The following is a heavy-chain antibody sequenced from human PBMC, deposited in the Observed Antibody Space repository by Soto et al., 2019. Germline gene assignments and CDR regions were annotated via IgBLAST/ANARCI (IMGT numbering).Heavy chain of an antibody. CDR1: GFTFSNSW. Sequence: GGSLRLSCAASGFTFSNSWMHWVRQVSGKGLEWVSRINAYGTSTSYADSVKGRFTISRDNAKNTLYLHVNRLRAEDTAVYYCVKVSARGVGVPRFYFDSWGQGALVTVSS. J-gene: IGHJ4*02. CDR2: INAYGTST. V-gene: IGHV3-74*01. D-gene: IGHD2-2*01. CDR3: VKVSARGVGVPRFYFDS.